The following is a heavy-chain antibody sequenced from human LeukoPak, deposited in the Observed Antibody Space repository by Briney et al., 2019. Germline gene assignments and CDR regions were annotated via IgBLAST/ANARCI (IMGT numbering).Heavy chain of an antibody. CDR1: GDSISSYY. J-gene: IGHJ4*02. CDR3: ARENSGSYREFDY. V-gene: IGHV4-4*07. D-gene: IGHD1-26*01. CDR2: IYTSGST. Sequence: SETLSLTCTVSGDSISSYYWYWFRQPPGKELEWIACIYTSGSTNYNASLKSRVSMSVDTSKNQFSLKLSSVTAADTAVFYCARENSGSYREFDYWGQGTLVTVSS.